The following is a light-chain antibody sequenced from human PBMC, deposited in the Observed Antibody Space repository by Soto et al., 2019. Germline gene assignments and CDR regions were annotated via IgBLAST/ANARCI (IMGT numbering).Light chain of an antibody. J-gene: IGKJ1*01. CDR1: QSVSSN. CDR2: GAS. Sequence: EIVMTQSPATLSVSPGERATLSCRASQSVSSNLAWYQQKPGQAPRLLIYGASTRATGIPARFSGSGSGTEFSLTITSLQTEHFAVYYCQQYNDWRTFGQGTKVEI. CDR3: QQYNDWRT. V-gene: IGKV3-15*01.